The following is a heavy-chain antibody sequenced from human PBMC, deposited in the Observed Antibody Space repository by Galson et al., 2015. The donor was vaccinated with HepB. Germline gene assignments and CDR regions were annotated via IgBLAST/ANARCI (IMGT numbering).Heavy chain of an antibody. CDR2: IYSGGST. CDR1: GFTVSSNY. D-gene: IGHD3-22*01. V-gene: IGHV3-53*04. CDR3: ARGGWGYYYDSSGKAYYFDY. J-gene: IGHJ4*02. Sequence: SLRLSCAASGFTVSSNYMSWVRQAPGKGLEWVSVIYSGGSTYYADSVKGRFIISRHNSKNTLYLQMNSLRAEDTAVYYCARGGWGYYYDSSGKAYYFDYWGQGTLVTVSS.